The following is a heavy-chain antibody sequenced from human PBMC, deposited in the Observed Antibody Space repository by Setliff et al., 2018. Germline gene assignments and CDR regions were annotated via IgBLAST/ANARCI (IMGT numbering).Heavy chain of an antibody. J-gene: IGHJ4*02. V-gene: IGHV4-39*01. CDR3: ARGFDVCGGGACYTDGPYYFDY. CDR1: GNSISTTNYY. Sequence: SETLSLTCSVSGNSISTTNYYWGWIRQPPGKGLEWIGSFYYIGITYYNASLESRVTISADTSKNQFSLKLSSVTAADTAIYYCARGFDVCGGGACYTDGPYYFDYWGLGTLVTVSS. D-gene: IGHD2-21*02. CDR2: FYYIGIT.